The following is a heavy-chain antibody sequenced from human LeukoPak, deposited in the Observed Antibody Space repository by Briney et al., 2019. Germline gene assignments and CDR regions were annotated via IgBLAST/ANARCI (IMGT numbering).Heavy chain of an antibody. CDR3: ARSARRDGYNFDYYYMDV. Sequence: GSLRLSCAASGFTFSSYNMHWVRQAPGKGLEWVSSISSRSSYIYYADSLKGRFTISRDNAKNSLYLQMNSLRAEDTAVYYCARSARRDGYNFDYYYMDVWGKGTTVTISS. V-gene: IGHV3-21*04. CDR1: GFTFSSYN. D-gene: IGHD5-24*01. CDR2: ISSRSSYI. J-gene: IGHJ6*03.